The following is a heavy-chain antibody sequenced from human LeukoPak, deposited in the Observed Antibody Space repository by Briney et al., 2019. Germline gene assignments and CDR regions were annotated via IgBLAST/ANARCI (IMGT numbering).Heavy chain of an antibody. Sequence: GGSLRLSCAASGFTFSSFEMDWVRQAPGKGLEWISYMSSRDDTIYYADSVKGRFTISRDNAKNSLYLQMNSLRAEDTAVYYCAELGITMIGGVWGKGTTVTISS. D-gene: IGHD3-10*02. V-gene: IGHV3-48*03. CDR1: GFTFSSFE. J-gene: IGHJ6*04. CDR2: MSSRDDTI. CDR3: AELGITMIGGV.